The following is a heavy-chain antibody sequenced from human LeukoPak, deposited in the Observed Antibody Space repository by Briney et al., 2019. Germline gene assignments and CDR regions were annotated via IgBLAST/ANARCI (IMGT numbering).Heavy chain of an antibody. CDR3: ARGLYGSGSYYGTTGYYFDY. CDR2: IIPIFGTA. D-gene: IGHD3-10*01. Sequence: SVKVSCKASGGTFSSYAISWVRQAPGQGLEWMGGIIPIFGTANYAQKFQGRVTITADESTSTAYMELSSLRSEDTAVYYCARGLYGSGSYYGTTGYYFDYWGRGTLVTVSS. V-gene: IGHV1-69*01. CDR1: GGTFSSYA. J-gene: IGHJ4*02.